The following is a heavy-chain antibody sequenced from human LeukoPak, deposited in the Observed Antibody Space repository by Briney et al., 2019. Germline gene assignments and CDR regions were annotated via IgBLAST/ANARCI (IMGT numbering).Heavy chain of an antibody. Sequence: GGSLRLSCAASGFTFSSYAMSWVRQAPGKGLEWVAAISGSGSSTYYADSVKGRFTISRDNSKNTLYLQMNSLRAEDTAVYYCAKRVGATLSFYYYGMDVWGQGTTVTVSS. D-gene: IGHD1-26*01. CDR1: GFTFSSYA. V-gene: IGHV3-23*01. CDR3: AKRVGATLSFYYYGMDV. J-gene: IGHJ6*02. CDR2: ISGSGSST.